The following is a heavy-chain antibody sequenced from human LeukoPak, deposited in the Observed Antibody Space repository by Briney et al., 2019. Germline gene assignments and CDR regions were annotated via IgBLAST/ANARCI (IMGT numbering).Heavy chain of an antibody. V-gene: IGHV3-74*01. CDR1: GFTFSSYW. Sequence: PGGSLRLSCAASGFTFSSYWMHWVRQAPGKGLVWVSRINSDGSSTSYADSVKGRFTISRDNSKNILYLQMNSLRAEDTALYYCARVGYTDSWYSSPPFDYWGQGTLVTVSS. D-gene: IGHD6-13*01. CDR3: ARVGYTDSWYSSPPFDY. J-gene: IGHJ4*02. CDR2: INSDGSST.